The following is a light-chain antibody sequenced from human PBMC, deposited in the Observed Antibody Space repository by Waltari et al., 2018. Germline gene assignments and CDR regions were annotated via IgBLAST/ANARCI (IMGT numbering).Light chain of an antibody. V-gene: IGLV2-8*01. CDR2: EVT. CDR1: SSDVGGYNY. CDR3: SSYAGRNNFVV. Sequence: QSALTQPPSASGSPGQSVTISCTGTSSDVGGYNYVSWYQQHPGKAPKLMIYEVTKRPSGVPDRFSGSKSGDTASLTVSGLQVDDEADYYYSSYAGRNNFVVFGGGTKLTVL. J-gene: IGLJ2*01.